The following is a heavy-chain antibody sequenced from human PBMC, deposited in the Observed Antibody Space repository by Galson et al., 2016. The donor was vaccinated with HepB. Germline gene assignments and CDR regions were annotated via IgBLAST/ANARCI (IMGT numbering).Heavy chain of an antibody. V-gene: IGHV3-48*01. CDR2: IVSGSDTI. CDR1: GFIFSRYS. D-gene: IGHD1-26*01. Sequence: SLRLSCAASGFIFSRYSMNWVRQAPGKGLEWVSYIVSGSDTIFYADSVKGRFTISRDNAKNSLYLQMIGLRAEDTAVYYCARGQDPSVELYSYSMDVWGPGTTVTVSS. CDR3: ARGQDPSVELYSYSMDV. J-gene: IGHJ6*02.